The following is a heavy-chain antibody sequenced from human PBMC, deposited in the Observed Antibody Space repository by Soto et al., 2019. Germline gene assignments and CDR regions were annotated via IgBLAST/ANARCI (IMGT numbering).Heavy chain of an antibody. CDR2: ISGSGGST. D-gene: IGHD6-13*01. CDR1: GFTFSSYA. V-gene: IGHV3-23*01. CDR3: AKDENFWAAAGTGYFQH. Sequence: SLRLSCAASGFTFSSYAMSWVRQAPGKGLEWVSAISGSGGSTYYADSVKSRFTISRDNSKNTLYLQMNSLRAEDTAVYYCAKDENFWAAAGTGYFQHWGQGTLVTVSS. J-gene: IGHJ1*01.